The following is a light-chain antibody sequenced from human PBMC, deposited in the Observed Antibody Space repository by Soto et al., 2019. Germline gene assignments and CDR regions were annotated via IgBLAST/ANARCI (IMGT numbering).Light chain of an antibody. V-gene: IGKV1-5*01. CDR2: DAS. CDR3: QQYHSYST. Sequence: DIQMTQSPSSLSASVGDRVTITCRASQSFTGMLAWYQQKPGKAPKLLIYDASSLESGVPSRFSGSGSGTEFTLTISSLQPDDFATYYCQQYHSYSTFGQGTKVDIK. J-gene: IGKJ2*01. CDR1: QSFTGM.